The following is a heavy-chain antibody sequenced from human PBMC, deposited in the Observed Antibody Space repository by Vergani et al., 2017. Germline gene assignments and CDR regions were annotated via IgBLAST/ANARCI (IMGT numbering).Heavy chain of an antibody. CDR1: GGSISSGSYY. Sequence: QVQLQESGPGLVKPSQTLSLTCTVSGGSISSGSYYWSWIRQPAGKGLEWIGRIYTSGSTNYNPSLKSRVTISVDTSKNQFSLKLSSVTAADTAVYYCARGLKYCSSTSCYTGYYYYYMDVWGKGTTVTVSS. D-gene: IGHD2-2*02. V-gene: IGHV4-61*02. J-gene: IGHJ6*03. CDR3: ARGLKYCSSTSCYTGYYYYYMDV. CDR2: IYTSGST.